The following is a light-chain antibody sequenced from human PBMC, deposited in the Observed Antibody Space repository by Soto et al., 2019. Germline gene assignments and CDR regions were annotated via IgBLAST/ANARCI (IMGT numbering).Light chain of an antibody. Sequence: QSVLTQPPSVSAAPGQKVTISCSGSSSNIGRTSVSWYQQLPETAPRLLIYENNKRPSGIPDRFSGSKSGTSATLVITGLQTGDGADYFCGTWDSNLSADIFGTGTKVTVL. CDR1: SSNIGRTS. CDR3: GTWDSNLSADI. J-gene: IGLJ1*01. CDR2: ENN. V-gene: IGLV1-51*02.